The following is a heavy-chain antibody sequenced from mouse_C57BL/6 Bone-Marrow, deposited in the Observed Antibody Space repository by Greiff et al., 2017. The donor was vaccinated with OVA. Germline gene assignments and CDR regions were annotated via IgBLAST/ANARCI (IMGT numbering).Heavy chain of an antibody. J-gene: IGHJ4*01. CDR2: IYPGSGNT. D-gene: IGHD4-1*01. Sequence: QVQLQQSGAELVRPGASVKLSCKASGYTSTDYYINWVKQRPGQGLEWIARIYPGSGNTYYNEKFKGKATLTAEKSSSTAYMQLSSLTSEDSAVYFCAPNCHYYAMDYWGQGTSVTVSS. CDR1: GYTSTDYY. V-gene: IGHV1-76*01. CDR3: APNCHYYAMDY.